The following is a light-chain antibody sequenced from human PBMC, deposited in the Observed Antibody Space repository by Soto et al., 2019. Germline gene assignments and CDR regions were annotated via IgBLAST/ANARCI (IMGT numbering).Light chain of an antibody. CDR2: YMS. CDR3: HQRQSWPRT. V-gene: IGKV3-11*01. CDR1: QYVGSR. J-gene: IGKJ1*01. Sequence: EIVLTQSPATLSSSPGETATLSCRASQYVGSRLAWYQHKPGQAPRLLIYYMSKRATGIPARFSGSGSGTDFTRTISSRAPHDFAIYYCHQRQSWPRTFGQGTKVEIK.